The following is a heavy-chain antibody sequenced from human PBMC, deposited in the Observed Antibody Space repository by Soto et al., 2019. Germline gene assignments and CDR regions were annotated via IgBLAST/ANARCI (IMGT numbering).Heavy chain of an antibody. D-gene: IGHD6-6*01. CDR3: AKDVASSSFHSAMTIYGMDV. J-gene: IGHJ6*02. V-gene: IGHV3-43D*03. CDR1: GFTFDDYA. Sequence: ESLKISCAASGFTFDDYAMHWVRQAPGKGLEWVSLISWDGGSTYYADSVKGRFTISRDNSKNSLYLQMNSLRAEDTALYYCAKDVASSSFHSAMTIYGMDVWGQGTTVTVSS. CDR2: ISWDGGST.